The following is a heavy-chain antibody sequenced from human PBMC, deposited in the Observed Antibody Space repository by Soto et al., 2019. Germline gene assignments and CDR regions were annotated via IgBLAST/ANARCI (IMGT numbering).Heavy chain of an antibody. V-gene: IGHV3-7*01. Sequence: EVQLVESGGGLVQPGGSLRLSCVASGFTFSTYWMSWVRLAPGTGLEWVATIKQDGNDKYYVDSVKGRFAISGDNAENALYRQRSGLRPADTAVYYWVRGCGRPRCPYYLDVWGKGTTVNVSS. CDR1: GFTFSTYW. J-gene: IGHJ6*03. D-gene: IGHD1-26*01. CDR2: IKQDGNDK. CDR3: VRGCGRPRCPYYLDV.